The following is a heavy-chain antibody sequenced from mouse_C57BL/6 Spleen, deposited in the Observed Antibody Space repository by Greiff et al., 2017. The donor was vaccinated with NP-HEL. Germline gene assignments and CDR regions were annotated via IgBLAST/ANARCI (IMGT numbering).Heavy chain of an antibody. CDR2: INPSSGYT. CDR3: ARDYSNPYYAKDY. J-gene: IGHJ4*01. Sequence: VQLQQSGAELAKPGASVKLSCKASGYTFTSYWMHWVKQRPGQGLEWIGYINPSSGYTKYNQKFKDKATLTADKSSSTAYMQLSSLTYEDSAVYYCARDYSNPYYAKDYWGQGTSVTVSS. CDR1: GYTFTSYW. V-gene: IGHV1-7*01. D-gene: IGHD2-5*01.